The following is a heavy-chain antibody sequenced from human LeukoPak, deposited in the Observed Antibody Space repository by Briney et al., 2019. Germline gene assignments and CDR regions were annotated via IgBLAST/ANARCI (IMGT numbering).Heavy chain of an antibody. J-gene: IGHJ4*02. CDR1: GGSISSYY. V-gene: IGHV4-59*01. Sequence: PSETLSLTCTVSGGSISSYYWSWIRQPPGKELEWIGYIYYSGSTNYNPSLKSRVTISVDTSKNQFSLKLSSVTAADTAVYYCARVGSSWRYFDYWDQGTLVTVSS. CDR2: IYYSGST. CDR3: ARVGSSWRYFDY. D-gene: IGHD6-13*01.